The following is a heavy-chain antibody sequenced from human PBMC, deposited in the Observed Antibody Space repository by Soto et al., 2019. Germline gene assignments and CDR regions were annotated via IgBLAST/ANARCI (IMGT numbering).Heavy chain of an antibody. Sequence: QVQLQQWGAGLLKPSETLSLTCAVYGESFSGYYWSWIRQPPGQGLEWIGEINHSGSTNYNPSLKSRVTMSVDTSKNQFSLKLSSVTAADTAMYYCAGNIVATISSFDYWGQGTLVTVSS. D-gene: IGHD5-12*01. CDR3: AGNIVATISSFDY. V-gene: IGHV4-34*02. J-gene: IGHJ4*02. CDR1: GESFSGYY. CDR2: INHSGST.